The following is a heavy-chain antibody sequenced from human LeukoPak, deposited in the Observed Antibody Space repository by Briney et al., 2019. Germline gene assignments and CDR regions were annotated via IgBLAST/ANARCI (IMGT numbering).Heavy chain of an antibody. CDR3: ARGSGVCSSTRCYTGWFDP. J-gene: IGHJ5*02. CDR1: GGSFSGYY. Sequence: PSETLSLTCAVYGGSFSGYYWSWIRQPPGKGLEWIGEINHSGSTNYNPSLKSRVTISVDTSKNQFSLKLSSVTAADTAVYYCARGSGVCSSTRCYTGWFDPWGQGSLVTVSS. CDR2: INHSGST. V-gene: IGHV4-34*01. D-gene: IGHD2-2*02.